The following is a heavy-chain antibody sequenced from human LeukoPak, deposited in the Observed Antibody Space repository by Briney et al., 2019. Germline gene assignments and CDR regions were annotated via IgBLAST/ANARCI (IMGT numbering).Heavy chain of an antibody. CDR1: GFTFSSYS. CDR2: ISSSSSYI. Sequence: PGGSLRLSCAASGFTFSSYSMNWVREAPGKGLEWVSSISSSSSYIYYADSVKGRFTISRDNAKNSLYLQMNSLKAQDTAVYYCARDQGDIFTGYSTYFDYWGQGTLVTVSS. CDR3: ARDQGDIFTGYSTYFDY. V-gene: IGHV3-21*01. D-gene: IGHD3-9*01. J-gene: IGHJ4*02.